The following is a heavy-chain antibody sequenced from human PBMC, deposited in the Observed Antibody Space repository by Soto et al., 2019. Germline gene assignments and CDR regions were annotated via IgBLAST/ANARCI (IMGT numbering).Heavy chain of an antibody. CDR2: INHSGST. CDR3: ARLRGYCSSTSCIYYYYYGMDV. CDR1: GGSFSGYY. D-gene: IGHD2-2*01. J-gene: IGHJ6*02. V-gene: IGHV4-34*01. Sequence: SETLSLTCAVYGGSFSGYYWSWIRQPPGKGLEWIGEINHSGSTNYNPSLKSRVTISVDTSKNQFSLKLSSVTAAGTAVYYCARLRGYCSSTSCIYYYYYGMDVWGQGTTVTVSS.